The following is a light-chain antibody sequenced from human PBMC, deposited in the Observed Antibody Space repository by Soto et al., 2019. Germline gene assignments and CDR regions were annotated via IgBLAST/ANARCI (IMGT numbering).Light chain of an antibody. Sequence: EIVLTQSPGTLSLSPGEGATLSCRASQSVSTNFFAWYQQKPGQAPRLLTYGASSRATGIPDRFSGSGSGTDFTLTISRLEPEDFAVYYCQQYGSTSWTFGQGTKVEIK. V-gene: IGKV3-20*01. J-gene: IGKJ1*01. CDR2: GAS. CDR1: QSVSTNF. CDR3: QQYGSTSWT.